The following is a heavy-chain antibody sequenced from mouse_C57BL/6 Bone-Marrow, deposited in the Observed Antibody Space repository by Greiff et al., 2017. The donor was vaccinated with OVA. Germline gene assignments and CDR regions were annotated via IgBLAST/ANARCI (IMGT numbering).Heavy chain of an antibody. V-gene: IGHV5-12*01. Sequence: EVQLVESGGGLVQPGGSLKLSCAASGFTFSDYYMYWVRQTPEKRLEWVAYISNGGGSTYYPDTVKGRFTISRDNAKNTLYLQMSRLKSEDTAMYYCARHWDVIDYWGQGTTLTVSS. CDR2: ISNGGGST. J-gene: IGHJ2*01. D-gene: IGHD4-1*01. CDR3: ARHWDVIDY. CDR1: GFTFSDYY.